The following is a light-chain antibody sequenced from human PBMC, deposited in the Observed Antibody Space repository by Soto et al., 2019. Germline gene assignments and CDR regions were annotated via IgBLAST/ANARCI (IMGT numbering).Light chain of an antibody. Sequence: IKMNQSPSSLSASVGDRVTITCRTSQSINTYLNWFHQKPGEAPKLLIFAASSLQSGVPSRFSGSGSGTDFTLTISSLQPEDFAIYYCQQSYSIFTFGGGTMVDVK. CDR3: QQSYSIFT. CDR2: AAS. CDR1: QSINTY. V-gene: IGKV1-39*01. J-gene: IGKJ4*01.